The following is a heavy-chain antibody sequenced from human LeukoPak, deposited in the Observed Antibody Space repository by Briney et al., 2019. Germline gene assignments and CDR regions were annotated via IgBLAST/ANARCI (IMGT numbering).Heavy chain of an antibody. D-gene: IGHD3-10*01. CDR3: ARDPANYYGSGSYYLHYYYGMDV. CDR2: ISYDGSNK. V-gene: IGHV3-30*19. Sequence: GRSLRLSCAASGFSFSDYGMHWVRQAPGKGLEWVAVISYDGSNKYYADSVKGRFTISRDNSKNTLYLQMNSLRAEDTAVYYCARDPANYYGSGSYYLHYYYGMDVWGQGTTVTVSS. CDR1: GFSFSDYG. J-gene: IGHJ6*02.